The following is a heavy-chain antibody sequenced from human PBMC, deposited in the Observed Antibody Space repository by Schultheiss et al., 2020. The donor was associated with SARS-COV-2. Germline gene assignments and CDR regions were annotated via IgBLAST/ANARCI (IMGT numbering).Heavy chain of an antibody. D-gene: IGHD2-15*01. J-gene: IGHJ6*02. CDR1: GGSISSYY. Sequence: SQTLSLTCTVSGGSISSYYWSWIRQPAGKGLEWIGYIYYSGSTYYNPSLKSRVTISVDTSKNQFSLKLSSVTAADTAVYYCARVQGRSGSPSRYGMDVWGQGTTVTVSS. CDR2: IYYSGST. CDR3: ARVQGRSGSPSRYGMDV. V-gene: IGHV4-59*06.